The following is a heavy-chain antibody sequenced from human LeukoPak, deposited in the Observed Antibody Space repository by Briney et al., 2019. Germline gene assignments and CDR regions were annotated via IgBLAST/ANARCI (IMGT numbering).Heavy chain of an antibody. V-gene: IGHV3-48*03. J-gene: IGHJ4*02. D-gene: IGHD5-18*01. Sequence: GGSLRLSCAASGFTFSSYEMNWVRQAPGKGLEWVSYISSSAGTTYYADSVKGRFTISRDNANNSLYLQMNSLTAEHTAVYFCARQQQPLWYDWGQGTLVTVSS. CDR1: GFTFSSYE. CDR2: ISSSAGTT. CDR3: ARQQQPLWYD.